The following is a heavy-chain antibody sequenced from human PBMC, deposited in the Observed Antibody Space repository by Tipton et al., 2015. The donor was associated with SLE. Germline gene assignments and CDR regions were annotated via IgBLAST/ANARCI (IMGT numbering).Heavy chain of an antibody. J-gene: IGHJ2*01. Sequence: TLSLTCAIYAGSFSGYYWSWIRQPPGKGLEWIGEINHSGSTNYNPSLKSRVTISVDKNEVSLKVRFVTAADTAVYYCARRVDFWSYWFFDIWGRGTPVSVSS. V-gene: IGHV4-34*01. CDR2: INHSGST. CDR1: AGSFSGYY. D-gene: IGHD3-3*01. CDR3: ARRVDFWSYWFFDI.